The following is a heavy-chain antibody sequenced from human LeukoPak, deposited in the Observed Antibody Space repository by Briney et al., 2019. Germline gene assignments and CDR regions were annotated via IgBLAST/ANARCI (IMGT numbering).Heavy chain of an antibody. CDR1: GYTFTTYG. V-gene: IGHV1-18*01. D-gene: IGHD3-22*01. J-gene: IGHJ3*02. CDR2: ISGSNGNT. Sequence: ASVKVSCKASGYTFTTYGVTWVRQAPGQGLEWMGWISGSNGNTNYAQKLQGRVTMTTDTSTSTAYMELRSLRSDDTAAYYCARDRRYDSSGYPRPTDAFDIWGQGTMVTVSS. CDR3: ARDRRYDSSGYPRPTDAFDI.